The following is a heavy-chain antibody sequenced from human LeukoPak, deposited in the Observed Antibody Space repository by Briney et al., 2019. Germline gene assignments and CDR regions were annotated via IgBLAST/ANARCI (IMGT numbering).Heavy chain of an antibody. D-gene: IGHD3-22*01. J-gene: IGHJ4*02. CDR2: IYYSGST. CDR3: AREHRDYEGSGYYVDY. CDR1: GGSISGYY. Sequence: SETLSLTCTVSGGSISGYYWNWIRQPAGKGLEWIGRIYYSGSTDYNSSLRSRLTMSVDTSKSQFSLKLTSVTAADTAVCYCAREHRDYEGSGYYVDYWGQGTLVTVSS. V-gene: IGHV4-4*07.